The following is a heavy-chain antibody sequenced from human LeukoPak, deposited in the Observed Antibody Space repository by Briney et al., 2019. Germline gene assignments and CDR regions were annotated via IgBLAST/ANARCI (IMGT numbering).Heavy chain of an antibody. Sequence: PGGSLRLSCAASGFTFDDYAMHWVRQAPGKGLEWVSGISWRSGSIVYADSVKGRFTISRDNAKNSLYLQMNSLRAEDTAVYYCARGRTVTYRSLEYWGQGTLVTVSS. CDR2: ISWRSGSI. CDR3: ARGRTVTYRSLEY. V-gene: IGHV3-9*01. CDR1: GFTFDDYA. J-gene: IGHJ4*02. D-gene: IGHD4-11*01.